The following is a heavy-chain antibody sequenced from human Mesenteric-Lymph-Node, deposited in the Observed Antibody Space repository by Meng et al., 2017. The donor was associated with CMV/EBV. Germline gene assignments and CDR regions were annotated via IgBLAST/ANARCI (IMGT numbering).Heavy chain of an antibody. CDR3: ANLAILLYFGGRDY. V-gene: IGHV3-30*04. Sequence: LSLTCAASGFIFSTYAMHWVRQAPGKGLEWVAVMSYDGSNKYYADSVKGRFTISRDNSKNTLNLQMNSLRAEDTAVYYCANLAILLYFGGRDYWGQGALVTVSS. J-gene: IGHJ4*02. CDR2: MSYDGSNK. CDR1: GFIFSTYA. D-gene: IGHD3-10*01.